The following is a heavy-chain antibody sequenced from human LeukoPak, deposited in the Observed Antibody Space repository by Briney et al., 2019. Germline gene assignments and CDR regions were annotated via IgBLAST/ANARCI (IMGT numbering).Heavy chain of an antibody. CDR1: GGSVSAYF. Sequence: SETLSLTYAVSGGSVSAYFWSWIRQPPGKGLEWIGEINHSGSTNYNPSLKSRVTISVDTSKNQFSLKLSSVTAADTAMYYCARENGYVIYYWGQGTLVTVSS. CDR2: INHSGST. V-gene: IGHV4-34*01. D-gene: IGHD1-1*01. CDR3: ARENGYVIYY. J-gene: IGHJ4*02.